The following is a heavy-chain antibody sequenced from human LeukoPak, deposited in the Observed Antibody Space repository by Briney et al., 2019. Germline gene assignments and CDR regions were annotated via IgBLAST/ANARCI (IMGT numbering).Heavy chain of an antibody. CDR2: INHSGST. J-gene: IGHJ3*02. V-gene: IGHV4-34*01. D-gene: IGHD3-22*01. Sequence: NPSETLSLNCAVYGGSFSGYYWSWIRQPPGKGLEWIGEINHSGSTNYNPSLKSQVTISVDTSKNQFSLKLSSVTAADTAVYYCARGSGGYYYDSSGYETFDIWGQGTMVTVSS. CDR1: GGSFSGYY. CDR3: ARGSGGYYYDSSGYETFDI.